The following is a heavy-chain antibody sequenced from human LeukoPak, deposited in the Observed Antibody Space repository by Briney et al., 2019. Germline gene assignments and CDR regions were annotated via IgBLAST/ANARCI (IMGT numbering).Heavy chain of an antibody. V-gene: IGHV1-8*01. J-gene: IGHJ4*02. CDR3: ARDYRTGFDY. D-gene: IGHD7-27*01. CDR2: MNPNSGNT. CDR1: GYTFTSYD. Sequence: ASVKVSCKASGYTFTSYDINWVRQATGQGLEWMGWMNPNSGNTGYAQKLQGRVTVTTDTSTTTAYMELRSLRSDDTAVYYCARDYRTGFDYWGQGTLVTVSS.